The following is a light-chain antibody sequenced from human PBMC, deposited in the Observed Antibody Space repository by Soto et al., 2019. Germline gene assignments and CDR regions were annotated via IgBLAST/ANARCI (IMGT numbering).Light chain of an antibody. J-gene: IGLJ2*01. CDR1: SSDVGGYNY. V-gene: IGLV2-14*03. CDR2: DVN. Sequence: QSALTQPASMSGSPGQSITISCTGPSSDVGGYNYVSWYRQHPGKAPKLMIYDVNNRPSGVSNRFSGSKSGNTASLTISGLQAEDEADCYCSSHSSSSSLVVFGGGTKLTV. CDR3: SSHSSSSSLVV.